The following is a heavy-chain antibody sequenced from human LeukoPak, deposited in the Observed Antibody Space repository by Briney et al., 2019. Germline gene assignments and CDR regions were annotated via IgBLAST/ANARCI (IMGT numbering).Heavy chain of an antibody. J-gene: IGHJ4*02. Sequence: GGSLRLSCAASGFTFSSYSMNWVRQAPGKGLEWVSSISSSSSYIYYADSVKGRFTISRDNAKNSLYLQMNSLRAEDTAVYYCATPASLRYNWNLFDYWGQGTLVTVSS. D-gene: IGHD1-20*01. CDR2: ISSSSSYI. V-gene: IGHV3-21*01. CDR1: GFTFSSYS. CDR3: ATPASLRYNWNLFDY.